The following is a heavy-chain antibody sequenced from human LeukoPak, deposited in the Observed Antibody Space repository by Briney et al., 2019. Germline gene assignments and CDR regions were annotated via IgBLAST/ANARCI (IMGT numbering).Heavy chain of an antibody. CDR3: AKIGSYDILTGYPGRSFFDY. Sequence: GGPLRLSCATSGLIFSSYAMTWVRQAPGKGLEWVSAISGSGDSTYYADSVKGRFTISRDNSKDTLYLQMNSLRAEDAAVYYCAKIGSYDILTGYPGRSFFDYWGQGTLVTVSS. D-gene: IGHD3-9*01. V-gene: IGHV3-23*01. J-gene: IGHJ4*02. CDR2: ISGSGDST. CDR1: GLIFSSYA.